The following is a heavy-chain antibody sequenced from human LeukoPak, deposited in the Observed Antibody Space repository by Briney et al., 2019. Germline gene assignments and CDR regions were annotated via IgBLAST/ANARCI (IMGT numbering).Heavy chain of an antibody. CDR3: ARDHPYAV. CDR1: GYTFTGYY. V-gene: IGHV1-69*04. J-gene: IGHJ6*02. D-gene: IGHD3-16*01. Sequence: SVKVSCKASGYTFTGYYMHWVRQAPGQGLEWMGRIIPILGIANYAQKFQGRVTITADKSTSTAYMELSSLRSEDTAVYYCARDHPYAVWGQGTTVTVSS. CDR2: IIPILGIA.